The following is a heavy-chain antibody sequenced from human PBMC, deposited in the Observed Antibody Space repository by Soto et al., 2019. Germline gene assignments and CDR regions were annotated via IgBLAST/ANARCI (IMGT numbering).Heavy chain of an antibody. V-gene: IGHV3-21*01. J-gene: IGHJ6*02. CDR1: GFIFSDYT. CDR3: ARLSGDHSAFFSYGMDA. D-gene: IGHD2-21*01. CDR2: ISSSSTHI. Sequence: PGGSLRLSCAASGFIFSDYTMNWVRQAPGKGLEWVSSISSSSTHIYYADSVKGRFTVSRDSAESSLFLQMNSLRAEDTAVYYCARLSGDHSAFFSYGMDAWGQGTTVTVSS.